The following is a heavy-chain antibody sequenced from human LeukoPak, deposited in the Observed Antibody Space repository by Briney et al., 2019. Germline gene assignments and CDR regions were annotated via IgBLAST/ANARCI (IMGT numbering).Heavy chain of an antibody. CDR2: IIPILGIA. CDR1: GGTFSSYA. Sequence: ASVKVSCKASGGTFSSYAISWVRQAPGQGLEWMGRIIPILGIANYAQKFQGRVTITADKSTSTAYMELSSLRSEDTAVYYCARNGFRTYCGTGCYSDYMDVWGKGATVTVSS. CDR3: ARNGFRTYCGTGCYSDYMDV. J-gene: IGHJ6*03. V-gene: IGHV1-69*04. D-gene: IGHD2-21*02.